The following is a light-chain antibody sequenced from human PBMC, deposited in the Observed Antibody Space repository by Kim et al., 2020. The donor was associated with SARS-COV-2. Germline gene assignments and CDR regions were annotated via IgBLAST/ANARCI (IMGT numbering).Light chain of an antibody. V-gene: IGLV1-40*01. CDR1: SSNIGAGYD. Sequence: QSVLTQPPSVSGAPGQRVTISCTGSSSNIGAGYDVHWYQQLPGTAPKLLIFGNTNRPSGVPDRFSGSKSGTSVSLIITGLQTEDEADYYCQSYDSSLTGYVFGTGTKV. CDR3: QSYDSSLTGYV. J-gene: IGLJ1*01. CDR2: GNT.